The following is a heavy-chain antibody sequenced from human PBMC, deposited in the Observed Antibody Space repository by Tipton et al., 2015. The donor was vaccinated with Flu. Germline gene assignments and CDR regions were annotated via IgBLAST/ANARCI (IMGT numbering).Heavy chain of an antibody. CDR1: GGSIGSYY. J-gene: IGHJ4*02. V-gene: IGHV4-34*01. CDR3: ARGSGYANAYLDF. CDR2: INHSGST. Sequence: TLSLTCTVSGGSIGSYYWTWIRQTPGKGLEWIGEINHSGSTNYNPSLKSRVTISVDTSKNQFSLKVSSLTAADTAVYYCARGSGYANAYLDFWGRGTLVTVSS. D-gene: IGHD5-12*01.